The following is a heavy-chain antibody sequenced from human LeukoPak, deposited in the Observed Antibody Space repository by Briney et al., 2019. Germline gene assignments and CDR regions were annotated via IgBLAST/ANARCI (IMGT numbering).Heavy chain of an antibody. J-gene: IGHJ4*02. D-gene: IGHD5-12*01. CDR1: GGSISSSSYY. CDR3: ARDSVATGKFDY. CDR2: IYYSGST. V-gene: IGHV4-39*07. Sequence: SETLSLTCTVSGGSISSSSYYWCWIRQPPGKGLEWIGSIYYSGSTYYTPSLKSRVTISVDTSKNQFSLKLSSVTAAGTAVYYCARDSVATGKFDYWGQGTLVTVSS.